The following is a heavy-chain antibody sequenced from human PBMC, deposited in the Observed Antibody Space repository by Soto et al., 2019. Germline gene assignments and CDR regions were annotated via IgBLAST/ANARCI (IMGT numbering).Heavy chain of an antibody. CDR1: GGSISSGGYY. Sequence: QVQLQESGPGLVKPSQTLSLTCTVSGGSISSGGYYWSWIRQHPGKGLEWIGYIYYSGSIYYNPSLKSRVTISVDTSKNQFSLKLSSVTAADTAVYYCARSVGRRADAFDIWGQGTMVTVSS. CDR3: ARSVGRRADAFDI. J-gene: IGHJ3*02. D-gene: IGHD2-15*01. CDR2: IYYSGSI. V-gene: IGHV4-31*03.